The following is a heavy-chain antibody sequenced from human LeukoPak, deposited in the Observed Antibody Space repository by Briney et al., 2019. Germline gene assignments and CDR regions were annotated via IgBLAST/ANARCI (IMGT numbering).Heavy chain of an antibody. J-gene: IGHJ4*02. CDR3: ARDRTTPYSSGWLDY. Sequence: NPSETLSLTCTVSGGSIISYYWSWIRQPPGKGLEWIGYIYYSGSTNYNPSLKSRVTISVDTSKNQFSLKLTSVTAADAAVYYCARDRTTPYSSGWLDYWGQGSLVTVSS. V-gene: IGHV4-59*01. D-gene: IGHD6-19*01. CDR2: IYYSGST. CDR1: GGSIISYY.